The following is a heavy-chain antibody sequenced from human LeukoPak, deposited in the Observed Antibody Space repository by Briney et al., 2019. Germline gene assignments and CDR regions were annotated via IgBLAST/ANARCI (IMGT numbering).Heavy chain of an antibody. CDR2: ISGSGGST. J-gene: IGHJ6*02. CDR3: ARGASSIDYYYYGMDV. V-gene: IGHV3-23*01. Sequence: QAGGSLRLSCAASGFTFSSYAMSWVRQAPGKGLEWVSAISGSGGSTYYADSVKGRFTISRDNSKNTLYLQMNSLRAEDTAVYYCARGASSIDYYYYGMDVWGQGTTVTVSS. CDR1: GFTFSSYA. D-gene: IGHD2-2*01.